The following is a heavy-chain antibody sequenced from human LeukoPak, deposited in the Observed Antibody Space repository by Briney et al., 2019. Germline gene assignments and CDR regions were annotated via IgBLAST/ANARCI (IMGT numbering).Heavy chain of an antibody. CDR2: IYYSGST. J-gene: IGHJ4*02. Sequence: SETLSLTCTVSAGSISSYYRSWVRQPPGRGLEWIGHIYYSGSTNYNPSLKSRATISVDTSKNQFSLKLRSVTAADTAVYYCARRGSGSYSPFDYWGQGTLVTVSS. CDR3: ARRGSGSYSPFDY. V-gene: IGHV4-59*08. D-gene: IGHD3-10*01. CDR1: AGSISSYY.